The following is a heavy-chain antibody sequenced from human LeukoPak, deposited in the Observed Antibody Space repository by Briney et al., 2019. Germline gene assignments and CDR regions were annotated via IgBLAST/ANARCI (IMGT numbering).Heavy chain of an antibody. D-gene: IGHD4-17*01. J-gene: IGHJ3*02. Sequence: GGSLTLSCAASGFTFSSYAMNWVRQAPGKGLEWVGVISYDGSNKHCADSVQGRFTISRDNSKNTLYLQMNSLRAEDTAVYYCAREYGDDGNAFDIWGQGTMVTVSS. CDR2: ISYDGSNK. CDR3: AREYGDDGNAFDI. V-gene: IGHV3-30*04. CDR1: GFTFSSYA.